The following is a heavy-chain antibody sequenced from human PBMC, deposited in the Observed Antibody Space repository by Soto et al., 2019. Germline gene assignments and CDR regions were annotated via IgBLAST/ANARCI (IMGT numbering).Heavy chain of an antibody. J-gene: IGHJ4*02. V-gene: IGHV3-30-3*01. CDR2: ISYDGSNK. D-gene: IGHD2-15*01. CDR1: GFTFSSYT. Sequence: QVQLVESGGGVVQPGRSLRLSCAASGFTFSSYTMHWVRQAPGKGLEWVAVISYDGSNKYYADSVKGRFTISRDNSKNTGYLQMNGLRGEDTAVYYCARGRGCVYGFDYWGQGSLVTVSS. CDR3: ARGRGCVYGFDY.